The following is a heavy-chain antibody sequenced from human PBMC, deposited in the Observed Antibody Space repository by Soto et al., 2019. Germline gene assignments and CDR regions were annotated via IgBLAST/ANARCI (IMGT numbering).Heavy chain of an antibody. CDR1: GFTFSSYA. V-gene: IGHV3-64*01. D-gene: IGHD3-16*02. CDR3: ARGRSKTYYDYIWGSYLDY. J-gene: IGHJ4*02. CDR2: ISSNGGST. Sequence: GGSLRLSCAASGFTFSSYAMHWVRQAPGKGLEYVSAISSNGGSTYYANSVKGRFTISRDNSKNTLYLQMGSLRAEDMAVYYCARGRSKTYYDYIWGSYLDYWGQGTLVTVSS.